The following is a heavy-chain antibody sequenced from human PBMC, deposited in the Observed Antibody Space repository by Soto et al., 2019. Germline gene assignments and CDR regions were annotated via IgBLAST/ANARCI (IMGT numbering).Heavy chain of an antibody. Sequence: GGSLRLSCAASGFTFSSYAMHWVRQAPGKGLEWVAVISYDGSNKYYADSVKGRFTISRDNSKNTLYLQMNSLRAEDTAVYYCARDLFPSASSYDFWSGYYFYYGMDVWGQGTTVTVSS. CDR2: ISYDGSNK. CDR3: ARDLFPSASSYDFWSGYYFYYGMDV. D-gene: IGHD3-3*01. V-gene: IGHV3-30-3*01. J-gene: IGHJ6*02. CDR1: GFTFSSYA.